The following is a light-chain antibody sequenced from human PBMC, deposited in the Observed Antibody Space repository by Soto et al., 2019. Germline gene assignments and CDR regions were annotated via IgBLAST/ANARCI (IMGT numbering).Light chain of an antibody. Sequence: DIQMTQSPSSLSASVGDRVTMSCQASQDIGNYLNWYQQKPGQPPKILIFDASNLESGVPSRFSGSGSGTDFTFTISRLQPEDISTYYCQQYENPPITFGQGTRLEIK. CDR3: QQYENPPIT. J-gene: IGKJ5*01. CDR1: QDIGNY. V-gene: IGKV1-33*01. CDR2: DAS.